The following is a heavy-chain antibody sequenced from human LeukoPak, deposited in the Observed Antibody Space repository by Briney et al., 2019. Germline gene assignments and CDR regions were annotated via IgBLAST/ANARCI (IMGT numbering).Heavy chain of an antibody. V-gene: IGHV1-2*06. CDR3: ATDGGNHNFDY. Sequence: ASVKVSCXASGFTFTDYYLHWVRQAPGQGLAWMGRIILNNGATNYAQKFQGRVTLTRDTSISTAYMELSRQTSDDTAVYYCATDGGNHNFDYWGQGTLVTVSS. D-gene: IGHD1-14*01. CDR2: IILNNGAT. CDR1: GFTFTDYY. J-gene: IGHJ4*02.